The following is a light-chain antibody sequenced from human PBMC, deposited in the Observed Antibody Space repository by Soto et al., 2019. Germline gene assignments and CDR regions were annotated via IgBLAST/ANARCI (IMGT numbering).Light chain of an antibody. CDR1: QSVSDY. CDR3: QQYNNWPWT. V-gene: IGKV3-11*01. J-gene: IGKJ1*01. Sequence: EIVFTQSPATLSLSPGERATLSCRASQSVSDYLAWYQQKPGQAPRLLIYDASTRATGIPARFSGSGSGTDFTLTISSLQSEDFAVYYCQQYNNWPWTFGQGTKVDIK. CDR2: DAS.